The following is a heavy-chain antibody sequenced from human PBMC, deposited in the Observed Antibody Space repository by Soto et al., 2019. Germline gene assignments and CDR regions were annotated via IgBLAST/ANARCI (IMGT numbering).Heavy chain of an antibody. Sequence: QVQLVQSGAEVKKPGSSLKVSCRASGGTFSSLGISWVRQGPRQGLEWLGGFIPMFGTANYPLKFQGRVTVSADDSTSTAYMELSSLTSEDTAMYFCASDRSGPGNWNYDTFDLWGQGTMVTVSS. CDR2: FIPMFGTA. D-gene: IGHD1-7*01. J-gene: IGHJ3*01. V-gene: IGHV1-69*01. CDR1: GGTFSSLG. CDR3: ASDRSGPGNWNYDTFDL.